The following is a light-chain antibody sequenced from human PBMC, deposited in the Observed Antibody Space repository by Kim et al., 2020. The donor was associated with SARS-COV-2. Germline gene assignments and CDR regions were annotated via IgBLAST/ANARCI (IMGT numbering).Light chain of an antibody. CDR1: NIGSKS. Sequence: APGKTARITCGGNNIGSKSVHWYQQKPGQAPVLVIYYDSDRPSGIPERFSGSNSGNTATLTISRVEAGDEADYYCLVWDSSSDHSVFGGGTQLTVL. CDR2: YDS. V-gene: IGLV3-21*04. CDR3: LVWDSSSDHSV. J-gene: IGLJ3*02.